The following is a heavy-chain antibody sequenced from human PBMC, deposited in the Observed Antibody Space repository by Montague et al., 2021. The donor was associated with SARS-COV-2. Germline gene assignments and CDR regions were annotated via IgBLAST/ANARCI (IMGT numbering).Heavy chain of an antibody. CDR2: VLHNKGT. D-gene: IGHD3-16*01. CDR3: VRHPHYDGLDGPPDF. Sequence: SETLSLTCTVYRLCVTDYNWGRIGKAQGKGLDCVGDVLHNKGTKFKPSLKSRVAISVDTSKNQFSLRLTSVTAADTAFYYCVRHPHYDGLDGPPDFWDQGTFVTVSS. V-gene: IGHV4-59*08. CDR1: RLCVTDYN. J-gene: IGHJ4*02.